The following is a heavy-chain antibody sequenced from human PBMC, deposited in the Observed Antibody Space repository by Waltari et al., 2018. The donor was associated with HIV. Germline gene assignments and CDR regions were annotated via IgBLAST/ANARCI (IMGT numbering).Heavy chain of an antibody. Sequence: QVQLQQAGASLLKPWETLSLPFAVVRGSLRGYHWTWIRQSPGKGLEWIGEVNESGNSNYNPSLKSRVTISVDTSKRQFFLHLRSVRAADTAIYYCARGFDGFNFLYYYSGMDVWGLGTTVTVSS. D-gene: IGHD1-1*01. CDR3: ARGFDGFNFLYYYSGMDV. CDR1: RGSLRGYH. CDR2: VNESGNS. J-gene: IGHJ6*02. V-gene: IGHV4-34*02.